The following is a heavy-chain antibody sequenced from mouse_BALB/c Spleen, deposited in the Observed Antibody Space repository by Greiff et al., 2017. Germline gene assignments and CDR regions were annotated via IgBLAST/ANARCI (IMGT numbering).Heavy chain of an antibody. J-gene: IGHJ4*01. CDR1: GFSLTSYG. CDR3: AYGNFYAMDY. V-gene: IGHV2-2*02. CDR2: IWSGGST. D-gene: IGHD2-10*02. Sequence: VQRVESGPGLVQPSQSLSITCTVSGFSLTSYGVHWVRQSPGKGLEWLGVIWSGGSTDYNAAFISRLSISKDNSKSQVFFKMNSLQANDTAIYYCAYGNFYAMDYWGQGTSVTVSS.